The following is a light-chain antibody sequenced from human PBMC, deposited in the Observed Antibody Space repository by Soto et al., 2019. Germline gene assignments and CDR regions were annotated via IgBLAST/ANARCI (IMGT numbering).Light chain of an antibody. J-gene: IGLJ3*02. CDR3: ETWDFNTRV. CDR2: LEGSGSY. V-gene: IGLV4-60*02. Sequence: QSVLTQSSSASASLGSSVKLTCTLSSGHSSYIIAWHQQQPGKAPRYLMKLEGSGSYNKGSGVPDRFSGSSSGADRYLTISYHPFEYEADYYCETWDFNTRVFGGGTKLTVL. CDR1: SGHSSYI.